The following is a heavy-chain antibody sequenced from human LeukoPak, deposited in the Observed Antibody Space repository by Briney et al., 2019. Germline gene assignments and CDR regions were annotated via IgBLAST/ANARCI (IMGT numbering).Heavy chain of an antibody. J-gene: IGHJ2*01. D-gene: IGHD6-25*01. CDR3: ARGLLVGANGYWYFDL. Sequence: SETLSLTCAVSGGSISSYYWSWIRQPPGKGLEWVGDIYYSGNTNYNPSLKSRVTISVDTSKNQFSLKLSSVTAADTAVYYCARGLLVGANGYWYFDLWGRGTLVTVSS. CDR2: IYYSGNT. CDR1: GGSISSYY. V-gene: IGHV4-59*01.